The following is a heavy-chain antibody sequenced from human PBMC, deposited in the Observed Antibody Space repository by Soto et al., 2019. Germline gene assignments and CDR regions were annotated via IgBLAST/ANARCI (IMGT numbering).Heavy chain of an antibody. CDR2: INHGGST. D-gene: IGHD3-3*01. CDR3: ARGHAIFGVDSNGYYYYMDV. CDR1: GGSFSGYY. Sequence: PSETLSLTCAVYGGSFSGYYWSWIRQPPGKGLEWIGEINHGGSTNYSPSLKSRVTMSVDTSKNQFSLNLRSVTAADTAVYYCARGHAIFGVDSNGYYYYMDVWGEGTTVTAP. J-gene: IGHJ6*03. V-gene: IGHV4-34*01.